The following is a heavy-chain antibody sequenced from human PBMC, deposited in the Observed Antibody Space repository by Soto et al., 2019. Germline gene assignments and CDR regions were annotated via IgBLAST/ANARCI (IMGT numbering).Heavy chain of an antibody. V-gene: IGHV3-48*03. CDR3: TTAAWFPYLSFY. Sequence: GGSLRLSCAASGFTFSRFELHWVRQAPGKGLEWISYISSSGSTAYYASSVEGRFTISRDNANNSVYLQMDSLRAEDTALYYCTTAAWFPYLSFYWGQGALVTVSS. CDR2: ISSSGSTA. D-gene: IGHD3-10*01. CDR1: GFTFSRFE. J-gene: IGHJ4*02.